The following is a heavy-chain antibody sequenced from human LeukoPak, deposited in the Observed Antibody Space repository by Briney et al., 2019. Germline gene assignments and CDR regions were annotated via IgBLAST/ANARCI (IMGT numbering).Heavy chain of an antibody. Sequence: GGSLRLSCAASGFTFSSYSMNWVRQAPGKGLEWVSYISSSSSTIYYADSVTGRFTISRDNAKNSLYLQMNSLRDEDTAVYYCARDQYCGGDCYSTYWYFDLWGRGTLVTVSS. V-gene: IGHV3-48*02. CDR1: GFTFSSYS. D-gene: IGHD2-21*02. CDR3: ARDQYCGGDCYSTYWYFDL. J-gene: IGHJ2*01. CDR2: ISSSSSTI.